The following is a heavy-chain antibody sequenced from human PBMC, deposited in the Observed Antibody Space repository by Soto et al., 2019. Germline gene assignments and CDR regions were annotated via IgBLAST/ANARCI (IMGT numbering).Heavy chain of an antibody. D-gene: IGHD7-27*01. V-gene: IGHV4-39*01. CDR2: IHYSGVT. CDR1: GGSISSGSTY. J-gene: IGHJ5*02. Sequence: SETLSLTCTVSGGSISSGSTYWAWIRQPPGKGLEWIGSIHYSGVTYYNPSLTSRITIFIDASRTQFSLKLGSVAAADTAVYYCARHDGDPAVNWFDPWGQGTLVTVSS. CDR3: ARHDGDPAVNWFDP.